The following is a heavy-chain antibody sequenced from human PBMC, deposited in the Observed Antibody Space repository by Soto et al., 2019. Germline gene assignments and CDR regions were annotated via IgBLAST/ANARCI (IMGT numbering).Heavy chain of an antibody. V-gene: IGHV3-15*07. J-gene: IGHJ4*02. CDR1: GFTFSNAW. D-gene: IGHD3-10*01. Sequence: GGSLRLSCAASGFTFSNAWMNWVRQAPGKGLEWVGRIKSKTDGGTTDYAAPVKGRFTISRDDSKNTLYLQMNSLKTEDTAVYYCTTDPAGRWFGELSVYWGQGTLVTVSS. CDR3: TTDPAGRWFGELSVY. CDR2: IKSKTDGGTT.